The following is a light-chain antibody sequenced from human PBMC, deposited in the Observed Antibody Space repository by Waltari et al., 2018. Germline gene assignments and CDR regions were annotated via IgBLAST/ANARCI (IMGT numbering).Light chain of an antibody. V-gene: IGKV2-30*02. CDR1: QSLVHSDGNTY. CDR3: MQGTHWPWT. J-gene: IGKJ1*01. CDR2: KVS. Sequence: DAVMTQSPLSLPVTLGQTASISCRSSQSLVHSDGNTYLNWIHQRPGQSPRRLIYKVSSRDSGVPDRFNGSGSGTDFTLKISRVDAEDVGVYFCMQGTHWPWTFGQGTKVEIK.